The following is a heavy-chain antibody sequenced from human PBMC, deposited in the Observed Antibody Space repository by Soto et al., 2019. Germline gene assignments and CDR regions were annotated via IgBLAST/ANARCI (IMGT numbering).Heavy chain of an antibody. V-gene: IGHV1-8*01. J-gene: IGHJ5*02. CDR2: MNPNSGNT. Sequence: QVQLVQSGAEVKKPGASVKVSCKASGYTFTSYDINWGRQATGQGLEWTGWMNPNSGNTGCAQKFQGRVTMTRNTSISTAYMELCSLRSEDTAVYYCARSGEVGNWFDPWGQGTLVTVSS. CDR1: GYTFTSYD. CDR3: ARSGEVGNWFDP. D-gene: IGHD3-16*01.